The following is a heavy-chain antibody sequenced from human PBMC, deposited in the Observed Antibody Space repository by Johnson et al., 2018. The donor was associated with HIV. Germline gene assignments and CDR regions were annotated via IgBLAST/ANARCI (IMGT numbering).Heavy chain of an antibody. D-gene: IGHD3-10*01. Sequence: QVQLVESGGGVVQPGRSLRLSCAASGFTFSSYGMHWVRQAPGKGLEWVAVISYDGSNKYYADSVKGRFTISRDNSKNKLYLQMNSLRAEDTAVYYCAKGSYYYASGSYYNGKAFDIWGQGTMVTVSS. CDR2: ISYDGSNK. J-gene: IGHJ3*02. V-gene: IGHV3-30*18. CDR1: GFTFSSYG. CDR3: AKGSYYYASGSYYNGKAFDI.